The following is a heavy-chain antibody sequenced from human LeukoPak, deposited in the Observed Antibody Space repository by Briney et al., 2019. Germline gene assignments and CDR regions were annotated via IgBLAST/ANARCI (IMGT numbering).Heavy chain of an antibody. Sequence: GGSLRLSCAASGFTFSTSSMSWVRQAPGKGLEWVSYISSGSSTIYCADSVKGRFTISRDNAKNSLYLQMHSLRDGDTAVYYCARGSGSYYAYWGQGTLVTVSS. CDR2: ISSGSSTI. CDR3: ARGSGSYYAY. CDR1: GFTFSTSS. V-gene: IGHV3-48*02. J-gene: IGHJ4*02. D-gene: IGHD1-26*01.